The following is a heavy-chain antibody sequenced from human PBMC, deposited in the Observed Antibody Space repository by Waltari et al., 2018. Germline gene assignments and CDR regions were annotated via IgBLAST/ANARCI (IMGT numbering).Heavy chain of an antibody. J-gene: IGHJ5*02. CDR1: GGPFSGYY. CDR2: VNQGGDT. CDR3: AIAPGYKGYFDL. D-gene: IGHD5-12*01. Sequence: QVQLQGWGAGLLRPSETLSLTCAVSGGPFSGYYWCWSSQSPGEGLEWIGDVNQGGDTNHSPVLERRVPISVAIPKIQVSLKRRSVPAAEPARYNCAIAPGYKGYFDLWGRGTLVTVS. V-gene: IGHV4-34*01.